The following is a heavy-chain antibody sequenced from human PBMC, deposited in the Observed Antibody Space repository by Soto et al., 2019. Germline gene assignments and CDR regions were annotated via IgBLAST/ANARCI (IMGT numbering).Heavy chain of an antibody. Sequence: QLQLQESGPGLVKPSETLSLTCTASGDTISSSDFYWGWIRQPPGRGLEWIGNIFYSGCTYYNPSLKSRVTISVDTSRNQFSLKLSSVTAADTAVYYCARRTDYGDYSDAFDVWGHGSMVTVSS. D-gene: IGHD4-17*01. CDR1: GDTISSSDFY. J-gene: IGHJ3*01. V-gene: IGHV4-39*01. CDR2: IFYSGCT. CDR3: ARRTDYGDYSDAFDV.